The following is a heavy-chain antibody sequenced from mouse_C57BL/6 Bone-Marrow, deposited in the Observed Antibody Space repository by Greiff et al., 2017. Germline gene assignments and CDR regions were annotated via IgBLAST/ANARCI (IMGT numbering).Heavy chain of an antibody. D-gene: IGHD1-1*01. CDR1: GYTFTDYY. J-gene: IGHJ2*01. CDR3: ARASYYGLDY. CDR2: IYPGGGNT. Sequence: QVQLQQSGAELVRPGASVKLSCKASGYTFTDYYINWVKQRPGQGLEWIARIYPGGGNTYYNAKFKGKATLTADKSSSTAYMQLSSLTSEDSAVYFCARASYYGLDYWGQGTTLTVSS. V-gene: IGHV1-76*01.